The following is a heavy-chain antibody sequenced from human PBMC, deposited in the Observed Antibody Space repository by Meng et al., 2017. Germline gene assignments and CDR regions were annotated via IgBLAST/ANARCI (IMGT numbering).Heavy chain of an antibody. J-gene: IGHJ4*02. CDR2: IIPIFGTA. V-gene: IGHV1-69*05. Sequence: VRLVQAGAGVKHAGSSVKVSCKAAGGTFSSYAISWVRQPHGQGRECMGGIIPIFGTANYAQKFQGRVTITTDESTSTAYMELSSLRSEDTAVYYCARGVNYGDDVYWGQGTLVTVSS. CDR3: ARGVNYGDDVY. CDR1: GGTFSSYA. D-gene: IGHD4-17*01.